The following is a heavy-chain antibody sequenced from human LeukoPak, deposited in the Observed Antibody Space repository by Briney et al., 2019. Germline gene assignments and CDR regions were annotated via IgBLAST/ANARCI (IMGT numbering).Heavy chain of an antibody. CDR2: IYYSGDT. Sequence: PSETLSLTCTVSGGSISSYYWSWIRQPPGKGLEWIGYIYYSGDTNYNPSLKSRVTISVDTSKNQFSLKLSSVTAADTAVYYCARHKDTSGWLDYWGQGTLVTVSS. D-gene: IGHD6-19*01. J-gene: IGHJ4*02. V-gene: IGHV4-59*08. CDR1: GGSISSYY. CDR3: ARHKDTSGWLDY.